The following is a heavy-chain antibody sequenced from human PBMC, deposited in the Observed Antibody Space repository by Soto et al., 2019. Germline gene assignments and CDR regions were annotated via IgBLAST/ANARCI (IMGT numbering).Heavy chain of an antibody. J-gene: IGHJ4*02. D-gene: IGHD2-8*01. Sequence: LRLSCTASGFTFSDYAMSWVRQAPGKGLEWVGFIRSKAYGGTTEYAASVKGRFTISRDDSKSIAYLQMNSLKTEDTAVYYCTAGKLYPSLDFDYWGQGTLVTVSS. CDR1: GFTFSDYA. CDR2: IRSKAYGGTT. CDR3: TAGKLYPSLDFDY. V-gene: IGHV3-49*04.